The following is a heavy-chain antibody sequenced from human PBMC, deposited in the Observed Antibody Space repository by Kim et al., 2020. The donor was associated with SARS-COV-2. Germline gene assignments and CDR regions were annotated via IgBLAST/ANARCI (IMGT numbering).Heavy chain of an antibody. V-gene: IGHV4-31*02. Sequence: RVTISVDTSKNQFSLKLSSVTAADTAVYYCARAYPDYYGSGRSRGYYFDYWGQGTLVTVSS. J-gene: IGHJ4*02. CDR3: ARAYPDYYGSGRSRGYYFDY. D-gene: IGHD3-10*01.